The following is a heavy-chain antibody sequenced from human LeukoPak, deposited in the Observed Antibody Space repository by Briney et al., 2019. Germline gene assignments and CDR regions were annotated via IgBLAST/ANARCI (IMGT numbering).Heavy chain of an antibody. V-gene: IGHV3-30-3*01. CDR2: ISYDGSNK. Sequence: GGPLRLSCAASGFTFSSYAMHWVRQAPGKGLEWVALISYDGSNKYYADSVKGRFTISRDNSKNTLYLQMNSLRAEDTAVYYCAALKGGHFDYWGQGTLVTVSS. CDR3: AALKGGHFDY. J-gene: IGHJ4*02. CDR1: GFTFSSYA. D-gene: IGHD3-16*01.